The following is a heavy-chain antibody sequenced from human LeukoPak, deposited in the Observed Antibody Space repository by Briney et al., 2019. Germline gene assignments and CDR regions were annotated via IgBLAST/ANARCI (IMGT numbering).Heavy chain of an antibody. V-gene: IGHV4-34*01. D-gene: IGHD4-23*01. CDR1: GGSFSGYY. J-gene: IGHJ4*02. Sequence: SETLSLTCAVYGGSFSGYYWSWIRQPPGKGLEWIGEINHSGSTNYNPSLKSRVTISVDTSKNQFSLKLSSVTAADTAVYYCARHDGGNEPYDYWGQGTLVTVSS. CDR2: INHSGST. CDR3: ARHDGGNEPYDY.